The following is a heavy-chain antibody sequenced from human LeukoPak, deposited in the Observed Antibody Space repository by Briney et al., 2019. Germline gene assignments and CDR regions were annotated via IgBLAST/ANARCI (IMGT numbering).Heavy chain of an antibody. V-gene: IGHV3-48*01. J-gene: IGHJ4*02. CDR1: GFTFSSYT. D-gene: IGHD3-22*01. CDR2: ISSSSSTI. Sequence: GGSLRLSCAASGFTFSSYTMNWVRQAPGKGLEWVSYISSSSSTIYYADSVKGRFTISRDNAKNSLYLQMNSLRAEDTAVYYCARDSGYYYDSSGDWGQGTLVTVSS. CDR3: ARDSGYYYDSSGD.